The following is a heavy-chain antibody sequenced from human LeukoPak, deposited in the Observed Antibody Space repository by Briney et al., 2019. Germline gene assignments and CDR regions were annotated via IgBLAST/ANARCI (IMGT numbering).Heavy chain of an antibody. D-gene: IGHD3-22*01. Sequence: PGGSLRLSCAASGFPFAPFWMTWVRQAPGKGPEFVATMNRDGSEVAYGNSVRGRFTISRDNAKNSLYLQMNSLRAEDTAVYYCAKDLYYDSVHYFDYWGQGTLVTVSS. CDR2: MNRDGSEV. V-gene: IGHV3-7*05. CDR3: AKDLYYDSVHYFDY. CDR1: GFPFAPFW. J-gene: IGHJ4*02.